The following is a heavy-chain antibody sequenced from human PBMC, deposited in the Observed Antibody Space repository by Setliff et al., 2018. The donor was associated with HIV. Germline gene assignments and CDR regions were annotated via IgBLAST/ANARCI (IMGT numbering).Heavy chain of an antibody. J-gene: IGHJ4*02. CDR3: ARSTVGAGTTFP. V-gene: IGHV4-59*11. CDR1: GDSISTHY. CDR2: ISHTGNT. D-gene: IGHD1-7*01. Sequence: SETLSLTCTVSGDSISTHYWTWIRQPPGKGLEWIGYISHTGNTASNPSLKSRVTISVDTSKNEFSLRLRSVTVADTATYYCARSTVGAGTTFPWGRGTLVTSPQ.